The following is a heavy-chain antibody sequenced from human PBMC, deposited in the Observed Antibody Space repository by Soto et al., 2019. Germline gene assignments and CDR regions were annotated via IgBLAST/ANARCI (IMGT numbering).Heavy chain of an antibody. Sequence: RGSLRISCAASVFTLSNASVSWVRQAPGKGLEWVGRIKNKIEGGTTDYAVPVKGRFTISRDDSKNMLYLQMNSLITEDTAVYYCDPHWNFDYWGQGTPVTVSS. V-gene: IGHV3-15*01. CDR2: IKNKIEGGTT. D-gene: IGHD3-3*01. CDR1: VFTLSNAS. J-gene: IGHJ4*02. CDR3: DPHWNFDY.